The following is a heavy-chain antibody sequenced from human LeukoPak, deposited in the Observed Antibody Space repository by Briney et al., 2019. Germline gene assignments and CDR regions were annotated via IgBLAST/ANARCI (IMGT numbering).Heavy chain of an antibody. J-gene: IGHJ4*02. CDR2: ISANGGST. D-gene: IGHD6-13*01. Sequence: GGSLRLSCSASGFIISDYAMHWVRQAPGKGLEYVSGISANGGSTYHADSVKGRFTISRDTSENTLYLQMSSLRAEDTAMYYCVKDLYKGDSASWYFFHYWGQGTLVTVSS. CDR3: VKDLYKGDSASWYFFHY. CDR1: GFIISDYA. V-gene: IGHV3-64D*06.